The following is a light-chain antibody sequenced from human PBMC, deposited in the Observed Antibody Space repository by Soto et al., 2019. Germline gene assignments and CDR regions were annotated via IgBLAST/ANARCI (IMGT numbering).Light chain of an antibody. CDR1: QRVSSN. CDR3: QQYKNWLALT. Sequence: EIVMTQSPATLSVSPGERATLSCRASQRVSSNLAWYQQKPGQAPRLLIYGVSTRATGIPARFSGSGSGTEFTLTINSLQSEDSAVYYCQQYKNWLALTFGGGTKVDI. V-gene: IGKV3-15*01. CDR2: GVS. J-gene: IGKJ4*01.